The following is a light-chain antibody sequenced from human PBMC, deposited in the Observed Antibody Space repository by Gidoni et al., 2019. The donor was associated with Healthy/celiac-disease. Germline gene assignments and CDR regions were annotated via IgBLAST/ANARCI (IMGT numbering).Light chain of an antibody. CDR1: QSVSSY. Sequence: EIALTQSPATLSLSPGERATLSRRASQSVSSYLAWYQQKPVQDPRHLIYDAANRATGIPARFSGSGSGADFTLTISSLEPEDFAVYYCQQRSNWLTFGGGTKVEIK. CDR2: DAA. V-gene: IGKV3-11*01. CDR3: QQRSNWLT. J-gene: IGKJ4*01.